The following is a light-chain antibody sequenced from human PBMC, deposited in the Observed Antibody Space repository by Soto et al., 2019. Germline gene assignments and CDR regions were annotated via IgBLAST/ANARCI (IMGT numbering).Light chain of an antibody. Sequence: IVLTQSPGTLSLSPGERATLSCRASQSVSSNFLAWHQQKPGQAPRLLIYDASSRATGIPDRFSGSGSGTDFTLTISRLEPEDFAVYYCQQYGSTPPMHTFGQGTKLEIK. CDR3: QQYGSTPPMHT. V-gene: IGKV3-20*01. J-gene: IGKJ2*01. CDR2: DAS. CDR1: QSVSSNF.